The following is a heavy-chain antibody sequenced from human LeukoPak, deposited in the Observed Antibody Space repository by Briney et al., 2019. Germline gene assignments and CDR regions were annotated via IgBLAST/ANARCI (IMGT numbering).Heavy chain of an antibody. CDR2: IDWDGDT. CDR3: ARIYDSSGWLVLDY. CDR1: GFSLSTNGMR. Sequence: SGPTLVNPTQTLTLTCTFSGFSLSTNGMRVNWIRQPPGKALEWLALIDWDGDTFYSTSLKTRLTISKDTSKNQVVLTMTNMDPVDTATYYCARIYDSSGWLVLDYWGQGALVTVSS. J-gene: IGHJ4*02. V-gene: IGHV2-70*04. D-gene: IGHD3-22*01.